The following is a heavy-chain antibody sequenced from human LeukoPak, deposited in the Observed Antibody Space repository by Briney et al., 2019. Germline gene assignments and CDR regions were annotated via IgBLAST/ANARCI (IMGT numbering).Heavy chain of an antibody. V-gene: IGHV1-2*02. J-gene: IGHJ4*02. CDR1: GYTFTGYY. CDR3: ARGNDFWSGYSLNFDY. CDR2: INPNSGGT. Sequence: ASVKVSCKASGYTFTGYYMHWVRQAPGQGLEWMGWINPNSGGTNYAQKFQGRVTMTRDTSISTAYMELSRLRSDDTAVYYCARGNDFWSGYSLNFDYWGQGTLATVSS. D-gene: IGHD3-3*01.